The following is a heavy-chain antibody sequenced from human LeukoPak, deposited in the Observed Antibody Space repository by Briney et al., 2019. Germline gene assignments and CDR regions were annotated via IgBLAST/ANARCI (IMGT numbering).Heavy chain of an antibody. CDR3: ARELRYFDWLQPAGYYFDY. Sequence: PGGSLRLSCAASGFTVSGNYMSWVRQAPGKGLEWVSVIYSGGSTYYADSVRGRFTISRDNSKNTLYLQMNSLRAEDTAVYYCARELRYFDWLQPAGYYFDYWGQGTLVTVSS. D-gene: IGHD3-9*01. V-gene: IGHV3-66*01. CDR1: GFTVSGNY. CDR2: IYSGGST. J-gene: IGHJ4*02.